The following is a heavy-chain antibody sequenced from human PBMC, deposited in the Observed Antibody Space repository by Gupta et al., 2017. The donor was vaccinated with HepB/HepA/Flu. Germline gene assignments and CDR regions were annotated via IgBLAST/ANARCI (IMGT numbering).Heavy chain of an antibody. CDR2: ISSTGGST. J-gene: IGHJ4*01. CDR3: AKRSYDVTSGDFES. D-gene: IGHD3-16*01. CDR1: GFTFSSFA. V-gene: IGHV3-23*01. Sequence: EVQLLESGGGLVQPGGSLRLSCAASGFTFSSFAMSWVRQAPGKGLEWVSGISSTGGSTYYADSVKGRFTISRDNSKNTLYLQMNSLRAEDTAVYFCAKRSYDVTSGDFESWGQGNLVTVSS.